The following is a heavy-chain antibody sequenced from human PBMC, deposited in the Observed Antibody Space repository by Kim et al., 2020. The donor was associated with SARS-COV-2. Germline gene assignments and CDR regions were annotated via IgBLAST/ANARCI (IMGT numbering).Heavy chain of an antibody. D-gene: IGHD3-22*01. J-gene: IGHJ4*02. CDR2: ISSSSSTI. CDR3: ARDADDYYDSTDFDY. CDR1: GFTFSSYS. V-gene: IGHV3-48*04. Sequence: GGSLRLSCAASGFTFSSYSMNWVRQAPGKGLEWVSYISSSSSTIYYADSVKGRFTISRDNAKNSLYLQMNSLRAEDTAVYYCARDADDYYDSTDFDYWGQGTLVTVSS.